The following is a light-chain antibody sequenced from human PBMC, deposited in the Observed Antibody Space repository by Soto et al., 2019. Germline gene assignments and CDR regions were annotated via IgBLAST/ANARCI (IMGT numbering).Light chain of an antibody. J-gene: IGLJ2*01. CDR3: AAWDDSLSGHVV. CDR2: RNN. CDR1: SPNVGRNY. Sequence: QPVLTQPPSASGTPGQRVTISCSGSSPNVGRNYVYWYQQVPGAAPKLLIYRNNQRPSGVADRFSGSKSDTSASLAISELRSEDEADYYCAAWDDSLSGHVVFGGGTQLTVL. V-gene: IGLV1-47*01.